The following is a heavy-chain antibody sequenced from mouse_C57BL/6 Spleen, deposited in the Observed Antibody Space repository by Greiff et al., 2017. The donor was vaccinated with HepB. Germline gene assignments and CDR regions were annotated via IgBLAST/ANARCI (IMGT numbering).Heavy chain of an antibody. CDR1: GYTFTSYW. D-gene: IGHD3-2*02. CDR2: IDPSDSYT. J-gene: IGHJ2*01. V-gene: IGHV1-59*01. CDR3: AIKGVADSSSYVDY. Sequence: VQLQQSGAELVRPGTSVKLSCKASGYTFTSYWMHWVKQRPGQGLEWIGVIDPSDSYTNYNQKFKGKATLTVDTSSSTAYMQLSSLTTEDSAVYYCAIKGVADSSSYVDYWGQGTTLTVSS.